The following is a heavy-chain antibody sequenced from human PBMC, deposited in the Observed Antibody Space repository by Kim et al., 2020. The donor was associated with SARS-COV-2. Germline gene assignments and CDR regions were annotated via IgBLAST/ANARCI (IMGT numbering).Heavy chain of an antibody. CDR3: AREPDGGFDY. J-gene: IGHJ4*02. D-gene: IGHD4-17*01. Sequence: NTNYAQKLQGRATMTTDTSPSTAYMELRSLRSDDTAVYYCAREPDGGFDYWGQGTLVTVSS. V-gene: IGHV1-18*01. CDR2: NT.